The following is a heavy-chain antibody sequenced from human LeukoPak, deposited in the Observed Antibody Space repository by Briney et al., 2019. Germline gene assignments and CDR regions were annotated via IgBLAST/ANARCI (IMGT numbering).Heavy chain of an antibody. CDR1: GYSFTTYY. Sequence: ASVKVSCKASGYSFTTYYMHWVRQAPGQGLEWMGLINPSGGSTSYAQMFQGRVTMTRDTSTSTVYMELSSLRSDDTAVYYCARGYSYGYHDASDIWGQRTMVTVS. V-gene: IGHV1-46*03. J-gene: IGHJ3*02. CDR2: INPSGGST. CDR3: ARGYSYGYHDASDI. D-gene: IGHD5-18*01.